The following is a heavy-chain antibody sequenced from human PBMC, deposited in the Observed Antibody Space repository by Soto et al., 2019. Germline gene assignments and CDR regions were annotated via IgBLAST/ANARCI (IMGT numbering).Heavy chain of an antibody. V-gene: IGHV4-39*01. J-gene: IGHJ5*02. CDR1: GGSISSSSYY. Sequence: ETLSLTCTVSGGSISSSSYYWGWIRQPPGKGLEWIGSIYYSGSTYYNPSLKSRVTISVDTSKNQFSLKLSSVTAADTAVYYCARSVPTITIFGVVIPWFDPWGQGTLVTVSS. CDR2: IYYSGST. CDR3: ARSVPTITIFGVVIPWFDP. D-gene: IGHD3-3*01.